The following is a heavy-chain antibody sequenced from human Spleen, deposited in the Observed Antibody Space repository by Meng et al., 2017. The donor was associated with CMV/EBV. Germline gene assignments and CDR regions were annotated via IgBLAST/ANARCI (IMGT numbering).Heavy chain of an antibody. D-gene: IGHD3-3*01. V-gene: IGHV1-69*05. Sequence: SVKVSCQASGGTFSSYAISWVRQAPGQGLEWMGGIIPIFGTANYAQKFQGRVTITTDESTSTAYMELSSLRSEDTAVYYCARVPGSLRFLERWQSGENWFDPWGQGTLVTVSS. CDR2: IIPIFGTA. CDR3: ARVPGSLRFLERWQSGENWFDP. J-gene: IGHJ5*02. CDR1: GGTFSSYA.